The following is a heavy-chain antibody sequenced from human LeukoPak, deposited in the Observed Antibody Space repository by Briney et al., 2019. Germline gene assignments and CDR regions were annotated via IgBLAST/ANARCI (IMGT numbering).Heavy chain of an antibody. CDR3: ARKTYYYDPFDP. CDR2: INPNSGGT. D-gene: IGHD3-22*01. Sequence: ASVKVSCKASGYTFTGYYMHWVRQAPGQGLEWMGWINPNSGGTNYAQKFQGRVTMTRDTSISTAYMELSRLRSDDTAVYYSARKTYYYDPFDPWGQGTLVTVSS. J-gene: IGHJ5*02. V-gene: IGHV1-2*02. CDR1: GYTFTGYY.